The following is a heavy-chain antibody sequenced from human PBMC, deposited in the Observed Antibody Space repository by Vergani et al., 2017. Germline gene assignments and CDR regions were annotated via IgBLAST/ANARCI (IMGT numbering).Heavy chain of an antibody. Sequence: EVQLVESGGGLVQPGGSLRLSCAASGFTFSSYSMNWVRQAPGKGLEGVSYISSSSSTIYYADSVKGRFTISRDNAKNSLYLQMNSLRAEYTAVYYCARRRGRRFWAGDAFDIWGQGTMVTVSS. V-gene: IGHV3-48*01. J-gene: IGHJ3*02. CDR3: ARRRGRRFWAGDAFDI. CDR1: GFTFSSYS. D-gene: IGHD3-10*01. CDR2: ISSSSSTI.